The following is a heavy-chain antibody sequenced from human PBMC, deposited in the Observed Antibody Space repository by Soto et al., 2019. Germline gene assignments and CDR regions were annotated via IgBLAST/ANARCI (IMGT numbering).Heavy chain of an antibody. Sequence: GGSLRLSCAASGFTFSSYGMHWVRQAPGKGLEWVAVISYDGSNKYYADSVKGRFTISRDNSKNTLYLQMNSLRAEDTAVYYCAKDSGVDYDLGYRAQGTLVTVSS. CDR1: GFTFSSYG. D-gene: IGHD3-22*01. CDR2: ISYDGSNK. J-gene: IGHJ4*02. CDR3: AKDSGVDYDLGY. V-gene: IGHV3-30*18.